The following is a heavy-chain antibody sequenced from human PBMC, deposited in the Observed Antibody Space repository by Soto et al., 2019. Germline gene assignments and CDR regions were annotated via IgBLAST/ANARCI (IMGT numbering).Heavy chain of an antibody. Sequence: LQLQESGPGLVKPSEPLSLTCTVSGGSISSSSHYWGWIRQPPGKGLEWIGSLYYGGSTYHNPSLKSRVTISVDTSKNQFSLKLSSVTAADTAVYHCAKHSSSWYHFDYWGQGTLVTVSS. CDR2: LYYGGST. CDR3: AKHSSSWYHFDY. D-gene: IGHD6-13*01. J-gene: IGHJ4*02. CDR1: GGSISSSSHY. V-gene: IGHV4-39*01.